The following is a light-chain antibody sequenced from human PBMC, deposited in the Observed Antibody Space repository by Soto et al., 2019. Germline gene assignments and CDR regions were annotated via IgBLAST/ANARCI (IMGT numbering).Light chain of an antibody. CDR2: EVS. CDR1: SSDVGGYNY. CDR3: SSYRTDGPLG. J-gene: IGLJ1*01. Sequence: QPVLTQPASVSGSPGRSIAISCTGTSSDVGGYNYVSWYQQLPGQAPKLLFSEVSNRPSGVSHRFSGSQAGNTASLTISGLQAEDEADYYFSSYRTDGPLGFGTGTKGTVL. V-gene: IGLV2-14*01.